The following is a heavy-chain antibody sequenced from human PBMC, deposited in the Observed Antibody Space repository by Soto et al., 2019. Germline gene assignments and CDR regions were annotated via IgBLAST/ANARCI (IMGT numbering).Heavy chain of an antibody. Sequence: QVQLVQSGAEVKKPGASVKVSCKASGYTFTSYSISWVRQAPGQGLEWMGWISAYNGNTNYAQMLQGRVTMTTDTSTNTAYMEPRSLRSDVTAVYYCARDAPPADYWGQGTLVTVSS. CDR3: ARDAPPADY. V-gene: IGHV1-18*04. CDR1: GYTFTSYS. J-gene: IGHJ4*02. CDR2: ISAYNGNT.